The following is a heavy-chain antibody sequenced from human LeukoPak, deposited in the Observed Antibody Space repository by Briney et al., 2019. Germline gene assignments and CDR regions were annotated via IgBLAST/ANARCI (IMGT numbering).Heavy chain of an antibody. Sequence: SETLSLTCSVFGGSISRYYWSWIRQPPGKGLEWIGYTHYSGSTSYNPSLKSRVIISVDTSKNQLSLKLSSVTAADTAVYYCARDLDNSGWYVFDYWGQGNLVTVSS. CDR3: ARDLDNSGWYVFDY. J-gene: IGHJ4*02. D-gene: IGHD6-19*01. CDR2: THYSGST. CDR1: GGSISRYY. V-gene: IGHV4-59*01.